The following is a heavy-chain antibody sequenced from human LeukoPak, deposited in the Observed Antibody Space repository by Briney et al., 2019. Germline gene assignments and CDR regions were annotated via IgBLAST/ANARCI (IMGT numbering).Heavy chain of an antibody. CDR1: GGSISSSSYY. CDR3: ARGIQASGGALDY. CDR2: IYYSGST. D-gene: IGHD2-15*01. V-gene: IGHV4-39*07. Sequence: SETLSLTCTVSGGSISSSSYYWGWIRQPPGKGLEWIGSIYYSGSTYYNPSLKSRVTISVDTSKNQFSLKLSSVTAADTAVYYCARGIQASGGALDYWGQGTLVTVSS. J-gene: IGHJ4*02.